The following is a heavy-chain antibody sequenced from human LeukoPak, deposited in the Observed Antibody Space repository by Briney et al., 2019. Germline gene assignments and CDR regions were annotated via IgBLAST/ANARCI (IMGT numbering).Heavy chain of an antibody. Sequence: SVKVSCKASGGTFSSCAISWVRQAPGQGLEWMGGIIPIFGTANYAQKFQGRVTITADKSTSTAYMELSSLRSEDTAVYYCASHATKYCGGDCYSNAFDIWGQGTMVTVSS. J-gene: IGHJ3*02. V-gene: IGHV1-69*06. CDR1: GGTFSSCA. CDR3: ASHATKYCGGDCYSNAFDI. CDR2: IIPIFGTA. D-gene: IGHD2-21*02.